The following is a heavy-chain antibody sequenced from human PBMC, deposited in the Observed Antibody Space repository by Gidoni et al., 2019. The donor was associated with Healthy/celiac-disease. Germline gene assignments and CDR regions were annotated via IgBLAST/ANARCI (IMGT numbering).Heavy chain of an antibody. CDR3: ARCPNYSGYDSGYYYYYYMDV. D-gene: IGHD5-12*01. CDR2: IYYSGST. J-gene: IGHJ6*03. V-gene: IGHV4-61*01. CDR1: GCSVSSGSYY. Sequence: QVQLQESGPGLVKPSETLSLTCTVSGCSVSSGSYYWSWIRQPPGKGLEWIGYIYYSGSTNYNPSLKSRVTISVDTSKNQFSLKLSSVTAADTAVYYCARCPNYSGYDSGYYYYYYMDVWGKGTTVTVSS.